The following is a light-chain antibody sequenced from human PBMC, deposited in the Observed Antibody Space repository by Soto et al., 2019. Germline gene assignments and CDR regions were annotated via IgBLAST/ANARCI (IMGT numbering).Light chain of an antibody. V-gene: IGKV1-39*01. Sequence: DIQMTQSPSSLSASVGDRVTITCRANQSVGNFLNWYQQKPGMPPKSLIYAASNLKSGVPSRFSGSGSGTGFTLTISNLQPEDFATYYCQQSYDTWTFGQGTKVDIK. CDR1: QSVGNF. CDR3: QQSYDTWT. CDR2: AAS. J-gene: IGKJ1*01.